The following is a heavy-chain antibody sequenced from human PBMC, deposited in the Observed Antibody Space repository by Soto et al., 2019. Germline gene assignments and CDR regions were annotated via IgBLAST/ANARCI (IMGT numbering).Heavy chain of an antibody. CDR3: ARGADANASRVMDL. CDR2: IKEDGSDK. V-gene: IGHV3-7*01. CDR1: GYTFTGYA. Sequence: GGSLRLSCAASGYTFTGYAMSWVRQAPGRGLEWVANIKEDGSDKYYADSVKGRFTISRDNAKKSLYVQMNSLRVEDTAVYYCARGADANASRVMDLWGQGTTVTVS. D-gene: IGHD2-2*01. J-gene: IGHJ6*02.